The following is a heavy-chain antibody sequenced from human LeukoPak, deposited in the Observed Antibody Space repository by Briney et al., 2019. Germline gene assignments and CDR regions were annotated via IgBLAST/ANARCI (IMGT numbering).Heavy chain of an antibody. Sequence: PGGSLRLSCAASGFTFSSYWMTWVRQAPGKGLEWVANIKQDGSEKYYVDSVKGRFTISRDNAKNSLYLQMNSLRAEDTAVYFCARDLVVGGSRSWAFDIWGQGTLVTVSS. CDR2: IKQDGSEK. CDR3: ARDLVVGGSRSWAFDI. V-gene: IGHV3-7*01. CDR1: GFTFSSYW. J-gene: IGHJ3*02. D-gene: IGHD2-15*01.